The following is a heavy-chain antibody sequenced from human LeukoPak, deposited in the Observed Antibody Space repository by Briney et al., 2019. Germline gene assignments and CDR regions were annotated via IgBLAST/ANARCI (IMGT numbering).Heavy chain of an antibody. CDR1: GFTFSDYY. CDR2: ISSGGSAR. Sequence: GGSLRFSCAASGFTFSDYYMSWIRQAPGKGLQWVSHISSGGSARYYADSVKGRFTISRDNSKNTVYLQMSSLRTEDTAVYYCSAAVAGSFPGWGQGTLVIVSS. CDR3: SAAVAGSFPG. J-gene: IGHJ4*02. V-gene: IGHV3-11*01. D-gene: IGHD6-19*01.